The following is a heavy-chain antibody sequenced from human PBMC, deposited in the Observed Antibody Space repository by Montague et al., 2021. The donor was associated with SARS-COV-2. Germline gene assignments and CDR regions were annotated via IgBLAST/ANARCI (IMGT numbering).Heavy chain of an antibody. D-gene: IGHD1-26*01. J-gene: IGHJ5*02. V-gene: IGHV4-59*02. CDR1: GDSVGDYY. CDR2: ISNSESAKXSHSYSGNT. CDR3: ARLAVGMGVPMDGWFDT. Sequence: SETLSLTCSVSGDSVGDYYWSWIRQPPGMGLEWIGYISNSESAKXSHSYSGNTKYAASFQSRVTILLDTSKNQVSLQVTFVTASDTATYFCARLAVGMGVPMDGWFDTWGQGIRVIVSS.